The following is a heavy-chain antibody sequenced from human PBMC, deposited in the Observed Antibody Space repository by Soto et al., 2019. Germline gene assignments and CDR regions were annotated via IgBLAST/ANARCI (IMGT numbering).Heavy chain of an antibody. Sequence: EVQLLESGGGLVQPGGSLRLSCAASGFTFSTYAMSWVRQAPGKGVEWVSATSGSAGATYYADFVKGRFTISRDNSKNTLYLQMNSLRAEDTAVYFCAKDRVVYARSSRALFDPWGQGTLVTVSS. V-gene: IGHV3-23*01. D-gene: IGHD2-8*02. CDR3: AKDRVVYARSSRALFDP. J-gene: IGHJ5*02. CDR1: GFTFSTYA. CDR2: TSGSAGAT.